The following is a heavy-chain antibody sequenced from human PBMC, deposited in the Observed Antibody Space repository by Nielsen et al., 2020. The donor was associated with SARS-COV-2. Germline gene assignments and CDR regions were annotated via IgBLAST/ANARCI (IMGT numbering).Heavy chain of an antibody. CDR2: ISSSSSYI. Sequence: GGSLRLSCAASGFTFSSYSMNWVRQAPGKGLEWVSSISSSSSYIYYADSVKGRFTISRDNAKNSLYLQMNSLRAEDTAVHYCARVYCGGDCYYDYWGQGTLVTVSS. CDR1: GFTFSSYS. V-gene: IGHV3-21*01. CDR3: ARVYCGGDCYYDY. J-gene: IGHJ4*02. D-gene: IGHD2-21*01.